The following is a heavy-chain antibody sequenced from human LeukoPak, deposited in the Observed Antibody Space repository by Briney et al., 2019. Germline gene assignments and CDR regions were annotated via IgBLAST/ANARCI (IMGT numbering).Heavy chain of an antibody. J-gene: IGHJ3*02. CDR3: ARDYILPLETDNGDGFAI. Sequence: ASVKVSCKASGYTFRQYSISWVRQAPGKGFEWMGWVSPSHTTRVYAQEFQGRVTMTADTNTNTVSMELRSLRFDDTAVYFCARDYILPLETDNGDGFAIWGQGTVVTVSS. CDR2: VSPSHTTR. CDR1: GYTFRQYS. V-gene: IGHV1-18*01. D-gene: IGHD3-3*02.